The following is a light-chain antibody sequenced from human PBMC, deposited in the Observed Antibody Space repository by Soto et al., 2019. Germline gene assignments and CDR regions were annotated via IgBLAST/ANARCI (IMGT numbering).Light chain of an antibody. V-gene: IGLV2-14*03. Sequence: QSVLTQPASVSGSPGQSITISCTGTTSDINNYDPISWYQHRPGEAPALKIFDFSYRPSGVSDRFSASQSGNTASLTISGLQHEDEADYYCVSYTSPGTYVFGPGTKVTVL. CDR1: TSDINNYDP. J-gene: IGLJ1*01. CDR3: VSYTSPGTYV. CDR2: DFS.